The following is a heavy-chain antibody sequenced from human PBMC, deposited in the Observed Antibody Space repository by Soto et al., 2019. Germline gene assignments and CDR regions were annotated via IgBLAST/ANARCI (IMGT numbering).Heavy chain of an antibody. V-gene: IGHV2-5*02. J-gene: IGHJ4*02. CDR1: GFSLSTRGVG. Sequence: QITLKESGPTRVKPTQTLTLTCTFSGFSLSTRGVGVGWIRQPPGKALEWLAVIYWDDDKRYSASLKSRLTIITDTTKNQVVLTMTHMDPVDTAPYYCAHTSNPTYSGYEWGAAGYFDYWGQGTLVTVSS. D-gene: IGHD5-12*01. CDR3: AHTSNPTYSGYEWGAAGYFDY. CDR2: IYWDDDK.